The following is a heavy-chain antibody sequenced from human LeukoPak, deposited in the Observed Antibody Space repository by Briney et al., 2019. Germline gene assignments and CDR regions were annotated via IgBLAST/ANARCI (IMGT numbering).Heavy chain of an antibody. J-gene: IGHJ4*02. CDR1: GFTFDDYG. V-gene: IGHV3-7*01. CDR3: AREPFHYYGSGSYYNSNTGDY. Sequence: GGSLRLSCAASGFTFDDYGMSWVRQAPGKGLEWVANIKQDGSEKYYVDSVKGRFTISRDNAKNSLYLQMNSLRAEDTAVYYCAREPFHYYGSGSYYNSNTGDYWGQGTLVTVSS. D-gene: IGHD3-10*01. CDR2: IKQDGSEK.